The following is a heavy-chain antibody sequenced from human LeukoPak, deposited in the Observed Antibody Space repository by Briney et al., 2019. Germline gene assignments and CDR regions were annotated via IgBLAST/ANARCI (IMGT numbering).Heavy chain of an antibody. Sequence: LRLSCAASGFTFSSSAMSWVRQAPGKGVERVSAISNNGGYTYYADSVQGRFTISRENSKSTLCLQMNSLGAEDTAVYYCAKQLGYCSDGSCYFPYWGQGTLVTVSS. D-gene: IGHD2-15*01. CDR2: ISNNGGYT. CDR1: GFTFSSSA. V-gene: IGHV3-23*01. J-gene: IGHJ4*02. CDR3: AKQLGYCSDGSCYFPY.